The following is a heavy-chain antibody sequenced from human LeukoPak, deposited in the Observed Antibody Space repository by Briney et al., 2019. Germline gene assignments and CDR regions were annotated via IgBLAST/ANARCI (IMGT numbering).Heavy chain of an antibody. CDR3: ARDDSSGYYYDG. V-gene: IGHV3-30*03. J-gene: IGHJ4*02. Sequence: GGSLRLSRAASGFTFSSYGMHWVRQAPGKGLEWVAVISYDGSNKYYADSVKGRFTISRDNAKNSLYLQMNSLRAEDTAVYYCARDDSSGYYYDGWGQGTLVTVSS. CDR2: ISYDGSNK. D-gene: IGHD3-22*01. CDR1: GFTFSSYG.